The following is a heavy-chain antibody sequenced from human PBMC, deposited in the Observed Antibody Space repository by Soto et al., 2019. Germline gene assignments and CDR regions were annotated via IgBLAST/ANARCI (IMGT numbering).Heavy chain of an antibody. V-gene: IGHV3-7*01. CDR2: IKQDGSEK. CDR3: ARALRMATASPFDY. J-gene: IGHJ4*02. Sequence: EVQLVESGGGLVQPGGSLRLSCAASGFTFSSYWMSWVRQAPGKGLEWVANIKQDGSEKYYVDSVKGRFTISRDNAKNSLYLQMNSLRAEDTAVYYCARALRMATASPFDYWGQGTLVTVSS. D-gene: IGHD5-18*01. CDR1: GFTFSSYW.